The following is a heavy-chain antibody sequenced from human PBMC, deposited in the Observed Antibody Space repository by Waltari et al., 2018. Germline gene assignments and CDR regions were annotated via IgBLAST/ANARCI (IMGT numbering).Heavy chain of an antibody. Sequence: QVQVVESGGGVVQPGGSLRLSCAASGFTLGNYGMHWVRQAPGKGLEWVEVIKDDGSSKNYAESVKGRLTISRENSKHTLYLEMNSLRAEDTAVYYCAREFSRICFHALDGWGQGTAVTVSS. D-gene: IGHD3-3*02. J-gene: IGHJ6*02. CDR1: GFTLGNYG. V-gene: IGHV3-33*05. CDR2: IKDDGSSK. CDR3: AREFSRICFHALDG.